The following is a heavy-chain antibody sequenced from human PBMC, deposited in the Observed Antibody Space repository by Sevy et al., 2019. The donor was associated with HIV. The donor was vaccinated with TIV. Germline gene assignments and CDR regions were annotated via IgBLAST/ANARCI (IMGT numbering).Heavy chain of an antibody. CDR1: GGSISSYY. V-gene: IGHV4-4*07. Sequence: SETLSLTCTVSGGSISSYYWSWIRQPAGKGLEWIGRIYTSGSTNYNPSLKSRVTMSVDTSKNQFSLKLSSVTAADTAVYYCARAGYGVLANRVWYYYYGMDVWGQGTTVTVSS. CDR2: IYTSGST. D-gene: IGHD3-16*01. J-gene: IGHJ6*02. CDR3: ARAGYGVLANRVWYYYYGMDV.